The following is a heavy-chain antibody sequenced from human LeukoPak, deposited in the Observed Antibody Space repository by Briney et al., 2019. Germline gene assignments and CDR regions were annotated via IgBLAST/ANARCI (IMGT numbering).Heavy chain of an antibody. CDR1: GYSFTSYW. CDR3: ARQGLRTPPFDI. V-gene: IGHV5-51*01. D-gene: IGHD4-17*01. J-gene: IGHJ3*02. Sequence: GESLKISCKGSGYSFTSYWIGWVRQMPGKGLEWMGIIYPDDSDISYRPSFQGQVTISVDKSISTAYLQWSSLKASDTAMYYCARQGLRTPPFDIWGQGTMVTVSS. CDR2: IYPDDSDI.